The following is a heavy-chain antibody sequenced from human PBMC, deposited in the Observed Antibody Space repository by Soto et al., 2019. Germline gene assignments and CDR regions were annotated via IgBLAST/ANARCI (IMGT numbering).Heavy chain of an antibody. CDR2: ISWNDEK. D-gene: IGHD2-21*01. Sequence: GSGPTLVNPTQTLTLTCTFSGFSLSTSSVGVGWIRQPPGKALEWLALISWNDEKRYSPSLQNRLTITKYTSKNQVVLTLSNMDPVDTATYYCAHRRRTYDTGPPVYFDYWGQGALVTVSS. CDR3: AHRRRTYDTGPPVYFDY. CDR1: GFSLSTSSVG. V-gene: IGHV2-5*01. J-gene: IGHJ4*02.